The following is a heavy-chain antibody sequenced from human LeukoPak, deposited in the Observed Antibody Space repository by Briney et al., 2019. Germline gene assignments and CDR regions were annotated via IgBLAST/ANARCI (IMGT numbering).Heavy chain of an antibody. J-gene: IGHJ4*02. CDR3: ARHADGYSLPPPF. V-gene: IGHV4-39*01. CDR1: GVSISSSSYY. D-gene: IGHD5-18*01. CDR2: IYYSGST. Sequence: SETLSLTCTVSGVSISSSSYYWGWIRQPPGKGLEWIGSIYYSGSTYYNPSLMSRVSISVDTSKNQFSLKLSSVTAADTAVYYCARHADGYSLPPPFWGQGTLVTVSS.